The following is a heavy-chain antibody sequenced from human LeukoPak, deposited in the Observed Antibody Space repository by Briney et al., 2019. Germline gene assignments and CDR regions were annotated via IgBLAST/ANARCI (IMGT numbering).Heavy chain of an antibody. CDR3: ARALTPGYCSGGTCSYFDY. J-gene: IGHJ4*02. CDR2: IYYSGST. V-gene: IGHV4-59*01. D-gene: IGHD2-15*01. CDR1: GGSIRSYY. Sequence: SETLSLTCTVSGGSIRSYYRSWIRQPPGKGLEWIGYIYYSGSTNSNPSLKSRVTISVDTSKNQFSLKVSSVTAADAAVYYCARALTPGYCSGGTCSYFDYWGQGTLVTVSS.